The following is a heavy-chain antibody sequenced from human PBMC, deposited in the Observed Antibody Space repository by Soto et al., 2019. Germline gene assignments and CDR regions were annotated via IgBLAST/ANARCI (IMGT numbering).Heavy chain of an antibody. CDR1: GFTFSDYY. V-gene: IGHV3-11*05. CDR2: ISDSSSHT. J-gene: IGHJ5*02. D-gene: IGHD3-16*01. CDR3: AKDAIANDGIWLMDS. Sequence: PGGSLRLSCVASGFTFSDYYMNWIRQAPGKGLEWVSYISDSSSHTNYADSVRGRFTISRDNAKHSLSLQMDSLRAEDTAVYYCAKDAIANDGIWLMDSWGQGTVVTVSS.